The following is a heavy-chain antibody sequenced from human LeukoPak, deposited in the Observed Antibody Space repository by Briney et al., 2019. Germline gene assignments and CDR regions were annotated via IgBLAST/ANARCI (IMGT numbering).Heavy chain of an antibody. CDR2: ISSSGSTI. CDR1: GFTFSDYY. V-gene: IGHV3-11*01. Sequence: GGSLRLSCAAPGFTFSDYYMSWIRQAPGKGLEWVSYISSSGSTIYYADSVKGRFTISRDNAKNSLYLQMNSLGAEDTAVYCCGRGEGAYGSGSYYPFDYWGQETLVTVSS. J-gene: IGHJ4*02. CDR3: GRGEGAYGSGSYYPFDY. D-gene: IGHD3-10*01.